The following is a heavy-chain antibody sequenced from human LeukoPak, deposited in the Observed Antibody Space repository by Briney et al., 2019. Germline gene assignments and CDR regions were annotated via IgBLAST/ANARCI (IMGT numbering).Heavy chain of an antibody. CDR3: AREVVVPDNYYYYYGMDV. J-gene: IGHJ6*02. V-gene: IGHV1-18*01. CDR1: GYTFTSYG. Sequence: ASVKVSCKASGYTFTSYGISWVRQAPGQGLEWMGRISAYNGNTNYAQKLQGRVTMTTDTSTSTAYMELRSLRSDDTAVYYCAREVVVPDNYYYYYGMDVWGQGTTVTVSS. D-gene: IGHD2-2*01. CDR2: ISAYNGNT.